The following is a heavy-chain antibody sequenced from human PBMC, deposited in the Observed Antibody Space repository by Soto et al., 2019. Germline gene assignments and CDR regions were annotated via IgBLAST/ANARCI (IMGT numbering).Heavy chain of an antibody. J-gene: IGHJ6*02. D-gene: IGHD3-22*01. CDR3: ARDRYYYDSSGYYYYYGMDV. V-gene: IGHV4-59*01. CDR2: IYYSGST. CDR1: GGSISSYY. Sequence: SETLSLTCTVSGGSISSYYWSWIRQPPGKGLEWIGYIYYSGSTNYNPSLKSRVTISVDTSKNQFSLKLSSVTAADTAVYYCARDRYYYDSSGYYYYYGMDVWGQGTTVTVSS.